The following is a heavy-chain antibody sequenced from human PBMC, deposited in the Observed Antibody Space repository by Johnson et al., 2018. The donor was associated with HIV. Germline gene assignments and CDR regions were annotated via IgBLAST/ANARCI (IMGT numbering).Heavy chain of an antibody. J-gene: IGHJ3*02. CDR2: IWYDGSNK. CDR3: ARLPVTTNSEDAFDI. CDR1: GFTFSSYG. D-gene: IGHD4-17*01. V-gene: IGHV3-33*01. Sequence: VQLVESGGGVVQPGRSLRLSCAASGFTFSSYGMHWVRQAPGKGLEWVAVIWYDGSNKYYADSVKGRFTISRDNSKNTLYLQMNSLRAEDTAIYYCARLPVTTNSEDAFDIWGQGTMVTVSS.